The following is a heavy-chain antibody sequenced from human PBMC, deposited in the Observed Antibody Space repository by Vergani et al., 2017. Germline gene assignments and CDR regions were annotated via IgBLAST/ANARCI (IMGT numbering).Heavy chain of an antibody. J-gene: IGHJ5*02. CDR2: IHYSENT. V-gene: IGHV4-59*01. CDR1: GGSMSGYY. D-gene: IGHD6-19*01. CDR3: ASDTHSGQRADR. Sequence: VRREEGGGGLVKPSETLSLTCSVSGGSMSGYYWSWIRQPPGKELEWIGSIHYSENTNYNPSLKTRVTISVDTSKNQFSLTLTSVTAADTAVYYCASDTHSGQRADRWGQGILVTVTS.